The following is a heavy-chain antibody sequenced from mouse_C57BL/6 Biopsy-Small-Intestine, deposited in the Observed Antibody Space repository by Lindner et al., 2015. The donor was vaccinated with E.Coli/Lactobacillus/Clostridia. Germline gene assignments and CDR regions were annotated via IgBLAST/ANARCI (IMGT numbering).Heavy chain of an antibody. Sequence: VQLQESGAELVEPGASVRLSCTASGFNIKDYFMHWVKQRPEQDLEWIGRIDPEDGETKYAPKFQGKATIKTDTSSNTAYLQLSSLTFEDTAVYYCARGDDYLFTYWGQGTLVTVSA. J-gene: IGHJ3*01. CDR3: ARGDDYLFTY. CDR1: GFNIKDYF. V-gene: IGHV14-2*01. CDR2: IDPEDGET. D-gene: IGHD2-4*01.